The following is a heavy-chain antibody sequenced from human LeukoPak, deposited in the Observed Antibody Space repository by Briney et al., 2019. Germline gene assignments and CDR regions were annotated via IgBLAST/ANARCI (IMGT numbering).Heavy chain of an antibody. D-gene: IGHD6-19*01. CDR1: GGSISTYY. Sequence: SETLSLTCTVSGGSISTYYWSWIRQPPGKGLEWIGNIYYSGSTSYNPFLKSRVTISVDTSKNQFSLKLNSVTAADTAVYHCARDGSSDWVDYWGQGTLVTVSS. CDR3: ARDGSSDWVDY. J-gene: IGHJ4*02. CDR2: IYYSGST. V-gene: IGHV4-59*01.